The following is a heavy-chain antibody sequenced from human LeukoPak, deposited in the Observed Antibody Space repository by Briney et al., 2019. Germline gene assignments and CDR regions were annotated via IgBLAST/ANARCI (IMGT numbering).Heavy chain of an antibody. J-gene: IGHJ4*02. D-gene: IGHD3-22*01. CDR2: IYYSGST. Sequence: SETLSLTCTVSGGCISSHYWSWIRQPPGKGLEWIGYIYYSGSTNYNPSFKSRVTISVDTSKNQFSLKLSSVTAADTAVYYCAREDYDSSGFNYWGQGTLVTVSS. CDR3: AREDYDSSGFNY. V-gene: IGHV4-59*11. CDR1: GGCISSHY.